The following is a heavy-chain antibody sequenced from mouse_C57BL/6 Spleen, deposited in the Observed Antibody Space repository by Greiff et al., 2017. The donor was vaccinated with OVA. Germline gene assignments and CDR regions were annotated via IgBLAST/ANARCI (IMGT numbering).Heavy chain of an antibody. CDR1: GYTFTDYY. V-gene: IGHV1-26*01. CDR2: INPNNGGT. CDR3: AREMYGSPFDY. Sequence: EVQLQQSGPELVKPGASVKISCKASGYTFTDYYMNWVKQSHGKSLEWIGDINPNNGGTSYNQKFKGKATLTVDKSSSTAYMELRSLTSEDSAVYYCAREMYGSPFDYWGQGTTLTVSS. J-gene: IGHJ2*01. D-gene: IGHD1-1*01.